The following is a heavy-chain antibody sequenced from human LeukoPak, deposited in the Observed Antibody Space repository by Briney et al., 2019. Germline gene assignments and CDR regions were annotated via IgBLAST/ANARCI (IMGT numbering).Heavy chain of an antibody. V-gene: IGHV1-3*01. D-gene: IGHD3-3*01. Sequence: GASVKVSCKASGYTFTSYAMHWVRQAPGQRLEWMGWINAGNGNTKYSQKFQGRVTITRDTSASTAYMELSSLRSEDTAVYYCARQNYDFWSGYYTKHYYYYGMDVWGQGTTVTVSS. CDR3: ARQNYDFWSGYYTKHYYYYGMDV. CDR1: GYTFTSYA. J-gene: IGHJ6*02. CDR2: INAGNGNT.